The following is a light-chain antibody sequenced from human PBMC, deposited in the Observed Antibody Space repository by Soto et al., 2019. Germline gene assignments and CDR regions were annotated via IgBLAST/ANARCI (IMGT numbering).Light chain of an antibody. CDR3: QQSYSTPRT. CDR2: TAS. Sequence: DIQMTQSPSSLSAFVGDRVTITCRTSQPISDYLNWYQQKPGKAPSLLIYTASTLQTGAPSRFSGSGSGTDFTLTISSLQPEDFTTYFCQQSYSTPRTFGQGTKVDIK. V-gene: IGKV1-39*01. CDR1: QPISDY. J-gene: IGKJ1*01.